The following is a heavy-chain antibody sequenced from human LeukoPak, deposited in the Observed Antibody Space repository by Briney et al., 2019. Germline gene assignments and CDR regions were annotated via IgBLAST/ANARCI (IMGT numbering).Heavy chain of an antibody. V-gene: IGHV1-8*03. CDR1: GYTFTSYD. Sequence: GSVKVSCKASGYTFTSYDINWVRQATGQGLEWMGWMNPNSGNTGYAQKFQGRVTITRNTSISTAYMELSSLRSEDTAVYYCARGTYYYGSGSSNWFDPWGQGTLVTVSS. CDR3: ARGTYYYGSGSSNWFDP. J-gene: IGHJ5*02. D-gene: IGHD3-10*01. CDR2: MNPNSGNT.